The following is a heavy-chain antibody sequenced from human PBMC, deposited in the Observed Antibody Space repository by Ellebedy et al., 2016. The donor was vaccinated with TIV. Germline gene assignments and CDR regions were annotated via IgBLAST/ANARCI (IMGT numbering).Heavy chain of an antibody. D-gene: IGHD1-26*01. CDR2: LRSEPDGGTT. Sequence: GESLKISCAASGFSFTNAWMNWVRQVPGKGLEWVGRLRSEPDGGTTDYAAPVKGRFTISRDDSKNTLYLQMNSLKTEDTAVYYCARGGSGSVVWGQGTMVTVSS. J-gene: IGHJ3*01. V-gene: IGHV3-15*07. CDR1: GFSFTNAW. CDR3: ARGGSGSVV.